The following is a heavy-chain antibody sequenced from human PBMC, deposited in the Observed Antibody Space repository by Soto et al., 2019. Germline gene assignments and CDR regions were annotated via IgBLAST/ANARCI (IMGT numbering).Heavy chain of an antibody. CDR1: GFTFSSYA. CDR2: ISGSGGST. Sequence: GGSLRLSCAASGFTFSSYAMSWVRQAPGKGLEWVSAISGSGGSTYYADSVKGRFTISRDNSKNTLYLQMNSLRAEDTAVYYCAKPIQYYYDSSAFDYWGQGTLVTVSS. J-gene: IGHJ4*02. V-gene: IGHV3-23*01. D-gene: IGHD3-22*01. CDR3: AKPIQYYYDSSAFDY.